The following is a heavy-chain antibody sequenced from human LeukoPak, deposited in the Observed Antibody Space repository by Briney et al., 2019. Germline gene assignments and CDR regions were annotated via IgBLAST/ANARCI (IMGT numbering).Heavy chain of an antibody. D-gene: IGHD3-10*01. V-gene: IGHV7-4-1*01. J-gene: IGHJ6*04. CDR3: ASGETYYYGSGSTPYYYYGMDV. CDR2: INTNTGNP. Sequence: GASVKVSCKAPGYTFTSYAMNWVRQAPGQGLEWMGWINTNTGNPTYAQGFTGRFVFSLDTSVSTAYLQICSLKAEDTAVYYCASGETYYYGSGSTPYYYYGMDVWGKGTTVTVSS. CDR1: GYTFTSYA.